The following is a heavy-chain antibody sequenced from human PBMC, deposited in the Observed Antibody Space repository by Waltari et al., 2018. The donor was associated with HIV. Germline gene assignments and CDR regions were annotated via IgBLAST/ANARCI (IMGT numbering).Heavy chain of an antibody. Sequence: QVQLQESGPGLVKPSETLSLTCSVSGDSITSNYWRWIRKPPGKGLEWIAYLSDTGTTNYKPSLKSRVTISVDTSKNRFSLNVTSVAAADAAIYYCARTQVTPCYWYFDLWGRGTLVTVSS. V-gene: IGHV4-59*01. J-gene: IGHJ2*01. CDR3: ARTQVTPCYWYFDL. CDR2: LSDTGTT. CDR1: GDSITSNY. D-gene: IGHD2-21*02.